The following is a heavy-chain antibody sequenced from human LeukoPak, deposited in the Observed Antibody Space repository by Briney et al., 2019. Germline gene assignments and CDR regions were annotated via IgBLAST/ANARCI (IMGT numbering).Heavy chain of an antibody. J-gene: IGHJ6*03. D-gene: IGHD6-6*01. CDR1: GFTFSSYW. CDR2: IKQDGSEK. Sequence: GGSLRLSCAAPGFTFSSYWMSWVRQAPGKGLEWVANIKQDGSEKYYVDSVKGRFTISRDNAKNSLYLQMNSLRAEDTAVYYCARLSEAARYYYYYYMDVWGKGTTVTVSS. CDR3: ARLSEAARYYYYYYMDV. V-gene: IGHV3-7*01.